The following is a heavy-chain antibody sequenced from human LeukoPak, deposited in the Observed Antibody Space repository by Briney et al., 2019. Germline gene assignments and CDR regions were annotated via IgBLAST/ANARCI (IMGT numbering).Heavy chain of an antibody. CDR2: ISYDGSNK. J-gene: IGHJ4*02. D-gene: IGHD3-22*01. CDR1: GFTFSSYA. CDR3: ARAPRLLYQYYYDSSGYAFDY. V-gene: IGHV3-30-3*01. Sequence: PGGSLRLSCAASGFTFSSYAMHWVRQAPGKGLEWVAVISYDGSNKYYADSVKGRFTISRDNSKNTLYLQMNSLRAEDTAVYHCARAPRLLYQYYYDSSGYAFDYWGQGTLVTVSS.